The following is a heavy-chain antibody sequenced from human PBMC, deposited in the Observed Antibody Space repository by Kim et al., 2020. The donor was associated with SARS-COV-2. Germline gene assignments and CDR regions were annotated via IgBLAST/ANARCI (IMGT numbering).Heavy chain of an antibody. CDR3: AGNYYGSGSYGYYYGRDV. CDR1: GGSISSSNW. Sequence: SETLSLTCAVSGGSISSSNWWSWVRQPPGKGLEWIGEIYHSGSTNYNPSLKSRVTISVDKSKNQFSLKLSSVTAADTAVYYCAGNYYGSGSYGYYYGRDVWGQGTTLTGSS. V-gene: IGHV4-4*02. J-gene: IGHJ6*02. CDR2: IYHSGST. D-gene: IGHD3-10*01.